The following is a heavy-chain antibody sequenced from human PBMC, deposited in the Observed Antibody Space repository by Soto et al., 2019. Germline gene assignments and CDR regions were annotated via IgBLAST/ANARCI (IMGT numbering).Heavy chain of an antibody. CDR1: DGSISSGGYY. Sequence: PSETLSLTCSVSDGSISSGGYYWSWIRQHPGKGLEWIGYIYYSGSTYYNPSLKSRVTISVDTSKNQFSLKLSSVTAADTAVYYCARVVPLWSGYYPYYFDYWGQGTLVTVSS. CDR3: ARVVPLWSGYYPYYFDY. J-gene: IGHJ4*02. CDR2: IYYSGST. V-gene: IGHV4-31*03. D-gene: IGHD3-3*01.